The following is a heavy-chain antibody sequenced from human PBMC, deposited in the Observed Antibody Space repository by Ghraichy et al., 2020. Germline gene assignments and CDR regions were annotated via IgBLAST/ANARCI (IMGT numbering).Heavy chain of an antibody. Sequence: ESLNISCTVSGYSISSGYYWGWIRQPPGKGLEWIGSIYHSGSTYYNPSLKSRVTISVDTSKNQFSLKLSSVTAADTAVYYCARAITMVRGPPPSPTFDYWGQGTLVTLSS. D-gene: IGHD3-10*01. CDR2: IYHSGST. V-gene: IGHV4-38-2*02. CDR1: GYSISSGYY. J-gene: IGHJ4*02. CDR3: ARAITMVRGPPPSPTFDY.